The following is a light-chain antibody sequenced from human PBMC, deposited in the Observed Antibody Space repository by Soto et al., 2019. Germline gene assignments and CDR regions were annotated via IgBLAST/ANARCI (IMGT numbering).Light chain of an antibody. V-gene: IGKV1-5*01. CDR3: QLYNWDTWT. CDR1: QSISSW. Sequence: DIQMTQSPSTLSASVGDRVTITCRASQSISSWLAWYQQKPGKAPKLLIYDASSLESGVPSRFSGSGSGTEFTLTISRLQPDEFASYGCQLYNWDTWTFGQGTKVEIK. J-gene: IGKJ1*01. CDR2: DAS.